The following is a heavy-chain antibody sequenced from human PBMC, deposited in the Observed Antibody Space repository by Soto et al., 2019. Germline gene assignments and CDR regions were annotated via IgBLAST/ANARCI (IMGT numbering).Heavy chain of an antibody. V-gene: IGHV1-18*01. CDR3: ARDLWDTATVMDPIDYFGY. J-gene: IGHJ4*02. D-gene: IGHD5-18*01. Sequence: SVKVSCKASGYTFTSYGISWVRQAPGQGLEWMGWISAYNGNTNYAQKLQGRVTMTTDTSTSTAYMELRSLRSDDTAVYYCARDLWDTATVMDPIDYFGYWGQGTLVSVSS. CDR2: ISAYNGNT. CDR1: GYTFTSYG.